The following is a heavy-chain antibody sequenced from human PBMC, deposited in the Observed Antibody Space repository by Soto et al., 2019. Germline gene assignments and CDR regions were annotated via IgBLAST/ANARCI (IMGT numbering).Heavy chain of an antibody. J-gene: IGHJ5*02. D-gene: IGHD6-6*01. Sequence: GESLKISCAASGFTVSSNYMTWVRQAPGKGLEWVSFIYSGGNTFYADSVKGRFTISRDNSKNTLYLQLNSLRAEDTAVYYCARAYSSSSWFDPWGQGTLVTVSS. CDR1: GFTVSSNY. CDR2: IYSGGNT. V-gene: IGHV3-53*01. CDR3: ARAYSSSSWFDP.